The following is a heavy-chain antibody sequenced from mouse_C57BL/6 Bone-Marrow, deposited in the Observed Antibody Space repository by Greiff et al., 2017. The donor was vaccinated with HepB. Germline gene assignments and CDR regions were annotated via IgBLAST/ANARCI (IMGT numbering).Heavy chain of an antibody. Sequence: VQLVESGPELVKPGASVKISCKASGYAFSSSWMNWVKQRPGKGLEWIGRIYPGDGDTNYNGKFKGKATLTADKSSSTAYMQLSSLTSEDSAVYFCARVIPPLTTVVEFDYWGQGTTLTVSS. J-gene: IGHJ2*01. V-gene: IGHV1-82*01. CDR2: IYPGDGDT. D-gene: IGHD1-1*01. CDR1: GYAFSSSW. CDR3: ARVIPPLTTVVEFDY.